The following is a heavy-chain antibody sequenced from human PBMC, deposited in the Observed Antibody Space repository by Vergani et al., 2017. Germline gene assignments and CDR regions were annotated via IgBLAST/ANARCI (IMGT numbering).Heavy chain of an antibody. CDR1: GFTFSSYG. J-gene: IGHJ4*02. Sequence: QVQLVESGGGVVQPGRSLRLSCAASGFTFSSYGMHWVRQAPGKGLEWVAVISYDGSNKYYADSVKGRFSISRDNSKNMLYLQMNSLRPEDTALYYCAKQLGIGGLGDYWGQGTLVTVSS. CDR3: AKQLGIGGLGDY. D-gene: IGHD7-27*01. CDR2: ISYDGSNK. V-gene: IGHV3-30*18.